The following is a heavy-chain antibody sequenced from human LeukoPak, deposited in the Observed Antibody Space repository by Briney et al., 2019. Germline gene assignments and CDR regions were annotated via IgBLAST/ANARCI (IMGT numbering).Heavy chain of an antibody. D-gene: IGHD3-9*01. CDR2: IIPIFGTA. CDR1: GGTFSSYA. J-gene: IGHJ5*02. Sequence: SVKVSCKASGGTFSSYAISWVRQAPGQGLEWMGRIIPIFGTANYAQKFQGRVTITTDESTSTAYMELSSLRSEDTAVYYCARERNFDQLNWFDPWGQGTLVTVSS. V-gene: IGHV1-69*05. CDR3: ARERNFDQLNWFDP.